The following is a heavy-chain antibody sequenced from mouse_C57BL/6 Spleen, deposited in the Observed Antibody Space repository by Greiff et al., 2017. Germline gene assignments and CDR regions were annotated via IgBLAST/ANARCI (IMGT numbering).Heavy chain of an antibody. CDR1: GYTFTSYW. J-gene: IGHJ2*01. CDR3: ASFSPYYYGSSYDYFDY. D-gene: IGHD1-1*01. Sequence: QVQLQQPGAELVKPGASVKLSCKASGYTFTSYWMQWVKQRPGQGLEWIGELDPSDSYTNYNQKFKGKATLTVDTSSSTAYMQLSSLTSEDAAVYYCASFSPYYYGSSYDYFDYWGQGTTLTVSS. V-gene: IGHV1-50*01. CDR2: LDPSDSYT.